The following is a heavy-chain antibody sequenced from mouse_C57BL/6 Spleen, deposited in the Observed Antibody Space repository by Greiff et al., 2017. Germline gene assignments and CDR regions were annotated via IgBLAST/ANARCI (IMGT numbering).Heavy chain of an antibody. V-gene: IGHV5-9*01. CDR1: GFTFSSYT. CDR2: ISGGGGNT. Sequence: EVMLVESGGGLVKPGGSLKLSCAASGFTFSSYTMSWVRQTPEKRLEWVATISGGGGNTYYPDSVKGRFTISRDNAKNTLYLQMSSLRSEDTALYYCARGGYYGYCDVWGTGTTVTVSS. J-gene: IGHJ1*03. CDR3: ARGGYYGYCDV.